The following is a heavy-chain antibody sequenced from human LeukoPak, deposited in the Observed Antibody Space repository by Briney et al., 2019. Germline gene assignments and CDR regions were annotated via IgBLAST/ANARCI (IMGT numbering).Heavy chain of an antibody. CDR2: IYYTGST. CDR3: ARQGWASFYYYGVDV. CDR1: GGSISSSSYY. V-gene: IGHV4-39*01. D-gene: IGHD6-19*01. Sequence: PSETLSLTCTVSGGSISSSSYYWGWIRQPPGEGLEWIGNIYYTGSTYYSPSLKSRVTISVDTSKNQFSLKLSSVTAADTAVYYCARQGWASFYYYGVDVWGQGTPVTVSS. J-gene: IGHJ6*02.